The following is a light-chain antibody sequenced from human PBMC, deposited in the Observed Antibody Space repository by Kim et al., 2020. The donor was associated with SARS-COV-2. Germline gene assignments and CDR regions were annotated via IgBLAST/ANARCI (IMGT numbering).Light chain of an antibody. J-gene: IGLJ3*02. CDR1: SSDIGTYNY. CDR3: SSFTTRGIWV. CDR2: DVS. V-gene: IGLV2-14*03. Sequence: GQSITISCTGTSSDIGTYNYVSCYQHHPGKAPKIMIYDVSKGPSGPSNRFSGSKSGNTASLTISGLQAGDEADYYCSSFTTRGIWVFGGGTQLTVL.